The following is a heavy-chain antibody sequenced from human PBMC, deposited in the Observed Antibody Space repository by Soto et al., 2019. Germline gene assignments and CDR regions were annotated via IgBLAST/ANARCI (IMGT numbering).Heavy chain of an antibody. J-gene: IGHJ4*02. CDR3: ARQLERGLYYFDL. D-gene: IGHD1-1*01. Sequence: QVQLVQSGAEVKKPGASVKVPCEASGYAFTSYFIHWVRQAPGQGLEWMGMINPGDGSTRYEQKFQGRVTITADESTSTGYMELRSLRSEDTAVFFCARQLERGLYYFDLWGQGTLITVSS. CDR1: GYAFTSYF. V-gene: IGHV1-46*01. CDR2: INPGDGST.